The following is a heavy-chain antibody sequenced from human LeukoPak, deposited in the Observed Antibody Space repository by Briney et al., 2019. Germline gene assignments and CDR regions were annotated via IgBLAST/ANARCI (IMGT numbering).Heavy chain of an antibody. Sequence: GESLKISCKGSGYSFTSYWIGWVRQMPGKGLEWMGIIYPGDSDTRYSPPFQGQVTISADKSISTAYLQWSSLKASDTAMYYCAREYCSSTSCQKAYRNWFDPWGQGTLVTVSS. V-gene: IGHV5-51*03. CDR2: IYPGDSDT. CDR1: GYSFTSYW. J-gene: IGHJ5*02. D-gene: IGHD2-2*01. CDR3: AREYCSSTSCQKAYRNWFDP.